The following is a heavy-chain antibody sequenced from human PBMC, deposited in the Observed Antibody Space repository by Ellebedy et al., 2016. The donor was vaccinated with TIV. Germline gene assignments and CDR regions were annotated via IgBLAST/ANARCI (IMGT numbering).Heavy chain of an antibody. CDR2: INSDGSST. Sequence: PGGSLRLSCAASGFTVSRYWMHWVRQAPGKGLVWVSRINSDGSSTSYADSVKGRFTISRDNAKNTLYLQMNSLRAEDTAVYYCVRDGIVGGTTEYYFDYWGQGTLVTVSS. CDR3: VRDGIVGGTTEYYFDY. J-gene: IGHJ4*02. D-gene: IGHD1-26*01. V-gene: IGHV3-74*01. CDR1: GFTVSRYW.